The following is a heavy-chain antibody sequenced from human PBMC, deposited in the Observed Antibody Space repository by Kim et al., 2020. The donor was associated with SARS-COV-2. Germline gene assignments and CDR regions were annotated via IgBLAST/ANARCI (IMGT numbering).Heavy chain of an antibody. Sequence: SETLSLTCTVSGGSISSSSYYWGWIRQPPRKGLEWIGSIYYSGSTYYNPSLKSRVTISVDTSKNQFSLKLSSVTAADTAVYYCARHWGSSSWFDYYYGMDVWGQGTTVTVSS. V-gene: IGHV4-39*01. J-gene: IGHJ6*02. CDR2: IYYSGST. CDR3: ARHWGSSSWFDYYYGMDV. CDR1: GGSISSSSYY. D-gene: IGHD6-13*01.